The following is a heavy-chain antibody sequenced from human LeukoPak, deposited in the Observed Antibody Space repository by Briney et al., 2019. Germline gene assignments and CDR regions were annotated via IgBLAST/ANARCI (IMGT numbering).Heavy chain of an antibody. Sequence: PSETLSLTCAVYGGSFSGYYWSWIRQPPGKGLEWIGEINHSGSTNYNPSLKSRVTISVDTSKNQFSLKLSSVTAADTAVYYCARDNYDSSGYYIDYWGQGTLVTVSS. D-gene: IGHD3-22*01. CDR1: GGSFSGYY. J-gene: IGHJ4*02. V-gene: IGHV4-34*01. CDR3: ARDNYDSSGYYIDY. CDR2: INHSGST.